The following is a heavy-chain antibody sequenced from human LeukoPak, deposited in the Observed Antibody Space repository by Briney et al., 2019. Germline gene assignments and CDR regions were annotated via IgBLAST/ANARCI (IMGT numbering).Heavy chain of an antibody. V-gene: IGHV4-59*01. Sequence: PETLSLTCTVSGGSISSYYWSWIRQPPGKGPEWIGYIFYTGSTSYNPSLNSRVTISVDTSKNQFSLKVSSVTAADTAVYYCARIRGYSYGSGGYMDVWGKGTTVTVSS. J-gene: IGHJ6*03. CDR2: IFYTGST. CDR3: ARIRGYSYGSGGYMDV. CDR1: GGSISSYY. D-gene: IGHD5-18*01.